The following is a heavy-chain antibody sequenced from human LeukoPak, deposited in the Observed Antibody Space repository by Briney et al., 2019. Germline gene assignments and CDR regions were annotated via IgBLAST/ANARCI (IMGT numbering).Heavy chain of an antibody. J-gene: IGHJ5*02. CDR2: TIPIFDVT. CDR3: ARRIYCTGGECYDGWFDP. D-gene: IGHD2-8*02. V-gene: IGHV1-69*04. CDR1: GDSLSSHE. Sequence: SVKVSCKASGDSLSSHELSWVRQAPGQGLEWMGRTIPIFDVTTYAQKFQGRVTITADKSTSTAYMELRSLRSEDTAVYYCARRIYCTGGECYDGWFDPWGQGTLVTVSS.